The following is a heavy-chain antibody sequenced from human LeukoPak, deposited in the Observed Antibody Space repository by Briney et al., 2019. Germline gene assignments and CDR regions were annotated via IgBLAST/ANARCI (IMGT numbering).Heavy chain of an antibody. V-gene: IGHV4-39*01. D-gene: IGHD2-2*01. CDR2: IYYSGST. Sequence: SETLSLTCTVSGGSISSSSYYWGWIRQPPGKGLEWIGSIYYSGSTYYNPSLKSRVTISVDTSKNQFSLKLSSVTAADTAVYYCARGPPPLSGLLSSTSPFDPWGQGTLVTVSS. CDR3: ARGPPPLSGLLSSTSPFDP. CDR1: GGSISSSSYY. J-gene: IGHJ5*02.